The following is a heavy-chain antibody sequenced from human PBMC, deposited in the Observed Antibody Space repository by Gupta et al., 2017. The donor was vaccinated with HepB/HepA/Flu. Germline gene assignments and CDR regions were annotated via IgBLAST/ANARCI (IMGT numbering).Heavy chain of an antibody. J-gene: IGHJ5*02. CDR1: GGSFSGYY. CDR3: ARGCGPSSSLAVTPYGDYRYWFDP. CDR2: INHSGST. V-gene: IGHV4-34*01. Sequence: QVQLQQWGAGLLKPSETLSLTCAVYGGSFSGYYWSWIRQPPGKGLEWIGEINHSGSTNYNPSIKSRVTISVDTPKNQFSLKLSSVTAADTAVYYCARGCGPSSSLAVTPYGDYRYWFDPWGQGTLVTVSS. D-gene: IGHD4-17*01.